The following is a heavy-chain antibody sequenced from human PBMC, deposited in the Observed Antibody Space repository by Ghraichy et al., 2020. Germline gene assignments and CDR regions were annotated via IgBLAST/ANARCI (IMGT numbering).Heavy chain of an antibody. Sequence: SETLSLTCIVSGGSISSSTYYWTWIRQSAGKGLEWIGRIYTDGSTNYNPSLTSRVTMSIDTSNNQFSLKLSSLTAADTAVYYCARADNRLRFLEGQDAFDIWGQGTTVTVSS. CDR2: IYTDGST. D-gene: IGHD3-3*01. J-gene: IGHJ3*02. CDR1: GGSISSSTYY. CDR3: ARADNRLRFLEGQDAFDI. V-gene: IGHV4-61*02.